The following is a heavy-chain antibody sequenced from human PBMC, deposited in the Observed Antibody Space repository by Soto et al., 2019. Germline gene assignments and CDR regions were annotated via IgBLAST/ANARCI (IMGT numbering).Heavy chain of an antibody. CDR2: IYYSGST. CDR1: GGSISSGGYY. Sequence: PSETLSLTCTVSGGSISSGGYYWSWIRQHPGKGLEWIGYIYYSGSTYYNPSLKSRVTISVDTSKNQFSLKLSSVTAADTAVYYCARAPTYYYGSGSYYNAVEAPLSWFDPWGQGTLVTVSS. D-gene: IGHD3-10*01. V-gene: IGHV4-31*03. CDR3: ARAPTYYYGSGSYYNAVEAPLSWFDP. J-gene: IGHJ5*02.